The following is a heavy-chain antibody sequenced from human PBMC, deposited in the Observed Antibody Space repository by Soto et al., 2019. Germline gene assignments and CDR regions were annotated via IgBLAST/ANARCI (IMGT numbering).Heavy chain of an antibody. CDR1: GFSFSDFG. CDR3: AKETRSRAVTATRVNGMDV. V-gene: IGHV3-30*18. Sequence: XGSLRLSFAPSGFSFSDFGMHWVRQAPGKGLDWVAAISHDGSNQYYGDSVKGRFSISRDHSNNRLYLQMNNLKVEDSAIYYCAKETRSRAVTATRVNGMDVWGQGTTVTVSS. CDR2: ISHDGSNQ. J-gene: IGHJ6*02. D-gene: IGHD2-21*02.